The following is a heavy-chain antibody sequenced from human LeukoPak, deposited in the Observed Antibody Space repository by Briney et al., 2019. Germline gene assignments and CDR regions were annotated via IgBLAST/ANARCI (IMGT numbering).Heavy chain of an antibody. CDR2: INHSGST. J-gene: IGHJ4*02. D-gene: IGHD2-15*01. CDR3: ARLLTEDLVVVVAADY. V-gene: IGHV4-34*01. Sequence: PSETLSLTCAVYGGSFSGYYWSWIRQPPGKGPEWIGEINHSGSTNYNPSLKSRVTISVDTSKNQFSLKLSSVTAADTAVYYCARLLTEDLVVVVAADYWGQGTLVTVSS. CDR1: GGSFSGYY.